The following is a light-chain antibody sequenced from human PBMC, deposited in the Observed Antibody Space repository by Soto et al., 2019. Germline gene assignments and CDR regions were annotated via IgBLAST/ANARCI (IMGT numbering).Light chain of an antibody. J-gene: IGKJ2*03. Sequence: DIVMTQSPDSLAVSLGERATINCKSSQSLFFRSKNKDYLAWYQHKPGQPPKLLFYWSTTRESGVPDRFSGSGSGTDFTLTISRLQAEDVAVYYCHQYYSIPYSFGQGTKLEIK. CDR3: HQYYSIPYS. V-gene: IGKV4-1*01. CDR1: QSLFFRSKNKDY. CDR2: WST.